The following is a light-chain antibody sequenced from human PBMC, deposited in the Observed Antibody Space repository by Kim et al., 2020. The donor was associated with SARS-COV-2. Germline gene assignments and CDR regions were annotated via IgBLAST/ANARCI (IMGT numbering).Light chain of an antibody. V-gene: IGKV1-39*01. CDR2: AAS. CDR3: QQSHNTPPT. CDR1: QSISSY. J-gene: IGKJ4*01. Sequence: DIQMTQSPSSLSASVGDRVTITCRASQSISSYLNWYQQKPGKAPTLLIYAASSLQSGVPSRFSGSGSGTDFTLTISSLQPEDFATYYCQQSHNTPPTFGGGTKVDIK.